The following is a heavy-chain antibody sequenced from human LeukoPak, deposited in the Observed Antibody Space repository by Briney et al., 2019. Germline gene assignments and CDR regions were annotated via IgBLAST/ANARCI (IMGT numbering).Heavy chain of an antibody. D-gene: IGHD6-19*01. CDR3: ARVSDISVAAYFDY. Sequence: GGSLRLSCAASGFTFDDYGMSWVRQAPGKGLEWVSSINWNGGSTGYADSVKGRFTISRDNAKNSLYLQMNSLRAEDTALYYCARVSDISVAAYFDYWGQGTLVTVSS. V-gene: IGHV3-20*04. J-gene: IGHJ4*02. CDR2: INWNGGST. CDR1: GFTFDDYG.